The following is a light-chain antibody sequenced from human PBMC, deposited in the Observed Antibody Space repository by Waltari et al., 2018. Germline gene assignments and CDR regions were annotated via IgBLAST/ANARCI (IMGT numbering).Light chain of an antibody. V-gene: IGLV2-14*01. J-gene: IGLJ3*02. CDR2: EVN. Sequence: HSALTQPASVSGSPGQSITISCTGTSSDIGAYTYVAWYQQYSDTVPKLIIYEVNNRPSGVPDRFSGSKSGNTASLTISRLQAEDEADYYCSPFTTASTLVFGGGTKLTVL. CDR1: SSDIGAYTY. CDR3: SPFTTASTLV.